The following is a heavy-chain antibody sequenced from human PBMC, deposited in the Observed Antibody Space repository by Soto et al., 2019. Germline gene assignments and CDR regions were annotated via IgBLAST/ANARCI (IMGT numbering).Heavy chain of an antibody. D-gene: IGHD4-17*01. CDR2: INHSGST. Sequence: SETLSLTCAVYGGSFSGYYWSWIRQPPGKGLEWIGEINHSGSTNYNPSLKSRVTISVDTSKNQFSLKLSSVTAADTAVYYCARVTMTTVTPAFDYWGQGTLVTVSS. V-gene: IGHV4-34*01. J-gene: IGHJ4*02. CDR1: GGSFSGYY. CDR3: ARVTMTTVTPAFDY.